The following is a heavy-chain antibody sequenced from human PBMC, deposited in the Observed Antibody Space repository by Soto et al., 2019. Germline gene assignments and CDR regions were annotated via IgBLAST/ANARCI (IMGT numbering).Heavy chain of an antibody. CDR3: VWSCTGGSCSDY. J-gene: IGHJ4*02. V-gene: IGHV1-18*04. CDR1: GNPFISYA. Sequence: QVRLVQSGAELKKPRASVKVSCKASGNPFISYAISWVRQAPGQGLEWMGRFSVYNGNTIYAQKFHDRLTVTTDTSTTTAYMELRSLTSDDTAVYYCVWSCTGGSCSDYWGQGTLVTVSS. CDR2: FSVYNGNT. D-gene: IGHD2-15*01.